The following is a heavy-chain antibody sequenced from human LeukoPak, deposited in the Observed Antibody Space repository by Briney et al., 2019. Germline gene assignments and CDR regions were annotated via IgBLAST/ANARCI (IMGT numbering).Heavy chain of an antibody. CDR2: INHSGST. Sequence: SETLSLTCAVYGGSFSGYYWSWIRQPPGKGLEWIGEINHSGSTNYNPSLKSRVTISVDTSKNQFSLKLSSVTAADTAVYYCARLYYDFWSGRPGGFDPWGQGTLVTVSS. CDR3: ARLYYDFWSGRPGGFDP. CDR1: GGSFSGYY. V-gene: IGHV4-34*01. D-gene: IGHD3-3*01. J-gene: IGHJ5*02.